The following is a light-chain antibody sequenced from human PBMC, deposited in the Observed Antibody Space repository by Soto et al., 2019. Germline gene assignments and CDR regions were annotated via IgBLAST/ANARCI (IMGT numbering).Light chain of an antibody. V-gene: IGKV3-20*01. CDR2: GAS. CDR1: QSVSSNY. Sequence: ENVLTQSPGTLSLSPGERATLSCRASQSVSSNYLAWYQHKPGQAPRLLIYGASSSATGIPDRFSGSGSGTDFTLTISRLEPEDFAVYYCQQYGSSPRTFGQGTKVEIK. J-gene: IGKJ1*01. CDR3: QQYGSSPRT.